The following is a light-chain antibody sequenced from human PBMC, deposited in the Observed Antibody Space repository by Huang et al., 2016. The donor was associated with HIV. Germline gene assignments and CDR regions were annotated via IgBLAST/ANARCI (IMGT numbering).Light chain of an antibody. Sequence: EIVLTQSPDTLSLSPGARGALSCRASQNVTNDYLPWYQQKSGQAPRLLIYGSSGRATGVPVRFRGSVCGAEFILTIDRLEPEDFASYYCQQYSTSPWTFGPGTKLEVK. V-gene: IGKV3-20*01. J-gene: IGKJ1*01. CDR1: QNVTNDY. CDR2: GSS. CDR3: QQYSTSPWT.